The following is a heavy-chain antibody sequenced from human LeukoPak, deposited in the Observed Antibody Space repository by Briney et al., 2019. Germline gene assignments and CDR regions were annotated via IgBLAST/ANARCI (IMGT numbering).Heavy chain of an antibody. V-gene: IGHV3-23*01. CDR2: ISESGGHT. Sequence: GGSLRLSCAASGFTFSSYAMSWVRQAPGKGLEWVSSISESGGHTYYADSVKGRFTISRDNSKNTLYLQMNSLRAEDTAVYYCARDIGITIFGVVITDPFDYWGQGTLVTVSS. D-gene: IGHD3-3*01. J-gene: IGHJ4*02. CDR3: ARDIGITIFGVVITDPFDY. CDR1: GFTFSSYA.